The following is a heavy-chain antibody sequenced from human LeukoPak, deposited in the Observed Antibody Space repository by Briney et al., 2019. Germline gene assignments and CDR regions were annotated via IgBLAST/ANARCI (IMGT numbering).Heavy chain of an antibody. CDR1: GFTFDDYG. Sequence: GGSLRLSCTASGFTFDDYGMTWVRQAPGKGLDWVAGINWNGESSGYADAVKGRFTISRDNAKNSLYLQMNRLNSEDTALYFCARVRATTQDDAFDFWGQGTRVTVSS. CDR3: ARVRATTQDDAFDF. D-gene: IGHD1-1*01. J-gene: IGHJ3*01. V-gene: IGHV3-20*04. CDR2: INWNGESS.